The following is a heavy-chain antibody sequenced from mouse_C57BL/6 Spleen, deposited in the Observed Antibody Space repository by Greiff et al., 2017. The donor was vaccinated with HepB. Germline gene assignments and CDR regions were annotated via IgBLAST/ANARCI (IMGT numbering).Heavy chain of an antibody. CDR1: GYTFTSYW. CDR3: ARGTIYDGYYYYYAMDY. D-gene: IGHD2-3*01. V-gene: IGHV1-55*01. J-gene: IGHJ4*01. CDR2: IYPGSGST. Sequence: QVQLQQPGAELVKPGASVKMSCKASGYTFTSYWITWVKQRPGQGLEWIGDIYPGSGSTNYNEKFKSKATLTVDTSSSTAYMQLSSLTSEDSAVYYGARGTIYDGYYYYYAMDYWGQGTSVTVSS.